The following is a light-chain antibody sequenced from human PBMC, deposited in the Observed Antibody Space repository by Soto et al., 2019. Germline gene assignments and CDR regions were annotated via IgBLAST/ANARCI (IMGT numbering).Light chain of an antibody. CDR1: QSVSSN. J-gene: IGKJ1*01. V-gene: IGKV3D-15*01. CDR2: GAS. Sequence: EIVMTQSPATLSVSPGERATLSCRASQSVSSNLAWYQQKPGQAPRLLIYGASTRATGIPARFSGSGSGTEYTLTIRSLQSEDFAVYYCQQYNNRPRTFGQGTKVEIK. CDR3: QQYNNRPRT.